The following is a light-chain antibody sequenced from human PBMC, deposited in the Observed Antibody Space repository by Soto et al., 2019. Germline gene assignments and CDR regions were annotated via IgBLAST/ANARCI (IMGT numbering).Light chain of an antibody. Sequence: QSALTQPPSASGSPGQSVTISCTGTSSDVGGYNYVSWYQQHPGKVPKLIIYEVNKRPSGIPDRFFGSKSGTTASLTVSGLQAEDEADYYCSSYAGSNNEIFGGGTKVTVL. CDR3: SSYAGSNNEI. V-gene: IGLV2-8*01. CDR1: SSDVGGYNY. J-gene: IGLJ2*01. CDR2: EVN.